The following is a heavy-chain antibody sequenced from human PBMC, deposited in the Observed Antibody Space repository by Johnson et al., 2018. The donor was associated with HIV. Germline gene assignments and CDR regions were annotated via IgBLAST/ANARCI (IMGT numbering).Heavy chain of an antibody. Sequence: QVQLVESGGGVVQPGRSLRLSCAASGFTFSSHGMHWVRQAPGKGLEWVAVIWYDGSNKYYAEYVKGSFNISRDNSKNTLYLQMNSLRAEDTAAYYCSKDLSGYSYGYGAFDIWGQGTMVTVSS. CDR3: SKDLSGYSYGYGAFDI. CDR2: IWYDGSNK. D-gene: IGHD5-18*01. J-gene: IGHJ3*02. V-gene: IGHV3-33*06. CDR1: GFTFSSHG.